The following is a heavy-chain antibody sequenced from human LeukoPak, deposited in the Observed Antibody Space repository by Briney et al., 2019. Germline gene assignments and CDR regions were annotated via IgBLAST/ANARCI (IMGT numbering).Heavy chain of an antibody. J-gene: IGHJ6*02. CDR1: GYTFTSYA. Sequence: ASVKVSCKASGYTFTSYAIHWVRQAPGQRLEWMGWISAGNGNTKYSQNFQGRVTMTTDTSTSTAYMELRSLRSDDTAVYYCARLDYYYGMDVWGRGTTVTVSS. V-gene: IGHV1-3*01. CDR2: ISAGNGNT. CDR3: ARLDYYYGMDV.